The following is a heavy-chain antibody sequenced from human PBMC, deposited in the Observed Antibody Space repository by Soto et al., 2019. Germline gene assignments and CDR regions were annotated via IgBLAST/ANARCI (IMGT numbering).Heavy chain of an antibody. CDR2: IRNKAKSYTT. J-gene: IGHJ4*02. D-gene: IGHD2-15*01. CDR3: ASGYCSGGSCYSSPGNY. CDR1: GFTFSDHY. V-gene: IGHV3-72*01. Sequence: GGSLRLSCAASGFTFSDHYMDWVRQAPGKGLEWVGRIRNKAKSYTTDSATSVKGRFTISRDDSTNSLYLQMNSLKTEDTAVYYCASGYCSGGSCYSSPGNYWGQGTLVTVSS.